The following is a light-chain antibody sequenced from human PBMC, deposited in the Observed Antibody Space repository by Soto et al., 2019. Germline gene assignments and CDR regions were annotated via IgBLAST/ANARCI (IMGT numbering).Light chain of an antibody. CDR3: QQYGSSPLLT. CDR1: QSVSSY. Sequence: EIVLTQSPGTLSLSPGERATLSCRASQSVSSYLAWYQQKPGQAPRLLIYGASSRATGIPDRFSGSGSGTDFTLTISRLEPEDFAVYYCQQYGSSPLLTFGGGTKVDI. CDR2: GAS. J-gene: IGKJ4*01. V-gene: IGKV3-20*01.